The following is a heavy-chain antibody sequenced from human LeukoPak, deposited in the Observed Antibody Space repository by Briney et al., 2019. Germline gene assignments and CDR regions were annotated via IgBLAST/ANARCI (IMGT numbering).Heavy chain of an antibody. V-gene: IGHV3-30*02. CDR2: VRDDGSSQ. CDR3: TKGQLWASGRAFDI. J-gene: IGHJ3*02. CDR1: GFTFSRYS. Sequence: QSGGSLRLSCAAPGFTFSRYSMNWVRKPQGKGLDWVAFVRDDGSSQKYAATEKGRFTTSRDNSKNTLYLQMNNLRPEDTAVYYCTKGQLWASGRAFDIWGQGTMVTVSS. D-gene: IGHD3-16*01.